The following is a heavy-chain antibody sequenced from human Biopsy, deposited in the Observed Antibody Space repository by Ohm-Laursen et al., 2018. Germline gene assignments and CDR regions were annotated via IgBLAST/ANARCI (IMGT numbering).Heavy chain of an antibody. Sequence: TLSLTCAASDFTFDDYAMSWVRQRPGKGLEWVSGITWNSGHIAYADSVKGRFTISRDNAKNALWLQMNSLRVDDTAMYYCVKDIRRYFYGMDVWGQGTTVTVS. D-gene: IGHD3-10*01. V-gene: IGHV3-9*01. CDR2: ITWNSGHI. CDR3: VKDIRRYFYGMDV. J-gene: IGHJ6*02. CDR1: DFTFDDYA.